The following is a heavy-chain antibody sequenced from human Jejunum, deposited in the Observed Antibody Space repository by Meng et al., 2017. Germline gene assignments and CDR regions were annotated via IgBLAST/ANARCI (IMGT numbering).Heavy chain of an antibody. V-gene: IGHV4-34*01. CDR3: VRGRDPMVVGELDP. D-gene: IGHD2-15*01. CDR2: INQNGRT. CDR1: GGSFNSYF. Sequence: QAHLRRWGSGLFKPSETLSLTCGVYGGSFNSYFWNWIRQPPGKGLEWIGEINQNGRTNYNPSLESRVTISMDKSKKEFSLRLASVTAADTALYYCVRGRDPMVVGELDPWGQGTLVTVSS. J-gene: IGHJ5*02.